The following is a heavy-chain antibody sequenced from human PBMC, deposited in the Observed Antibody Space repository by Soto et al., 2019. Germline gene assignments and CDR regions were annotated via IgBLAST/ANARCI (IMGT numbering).Heavy chain of an antibody. D-gene: IGHD3-22*01. V-gene: IGHV6-1*01. J-gene: IGHJ4*02. CDR1: GSGVSSNSAA. CDR2: TYYRSQWVN. CDR3: AREKGYYHASSGPFDY. Sequence: PSQTLSVTCAISGSGVSSNSAAWNCIRQSPSRGLEWLGRTYYRSQWVNDYAYSVRSRISIKPDTSKNQFSLELDSVTPEDTAVYYCAREKGYYHASSGPFDYWGLGTLVTVSS.